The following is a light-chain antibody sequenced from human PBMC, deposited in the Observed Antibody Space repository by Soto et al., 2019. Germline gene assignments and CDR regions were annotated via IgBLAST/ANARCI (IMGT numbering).Light chain of an antibody. V-gene: IGKV3D-15*01. CDR3: QQYNNWPPYT. J-gene: IGKJ2*01. CDR1: QSVGSN. CDR2: GAS. Sequence: EIVMTQSPATLSVSPGERATVSCRASQSVGSNLAWYQRRPGQAPRLLIYGASTRASGIPARFTGSGSGTEYTLTISSLQSEDFALYYCQQYNNWPPYTVGQGTNLDIK.